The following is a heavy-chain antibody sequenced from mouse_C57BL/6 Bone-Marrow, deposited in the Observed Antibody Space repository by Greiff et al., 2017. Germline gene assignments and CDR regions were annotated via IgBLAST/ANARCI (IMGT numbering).Heavy chain of an antibody. D-gene: IGHD2-4*01. V-gene: IGHV10-1*01. J-gene: IGHJ3*01. CDR1: GFSFNTYA. Sequence: EVKLVESGGGLVQPKGSLKLSCAASGFSFNTYAMNWVRQAPGKGLEWVARIRSKSNNYATYYADSVKDRFTISRDDSESMLYLQMNNLKTEDTAMYYCVRSFIYYDYEFAYWGQGTLVTVSA. CDR2: IRSKSNNYAT. CDR3: VRSFIYYDYEFAY.